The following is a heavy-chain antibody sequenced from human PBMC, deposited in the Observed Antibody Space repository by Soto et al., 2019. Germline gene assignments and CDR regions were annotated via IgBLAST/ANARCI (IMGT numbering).Heavy chain of an antibody. Sequence: SDTLSLTCTVAGGSISSYYWSWIRQPPGKGLEWIGYIYYSGSTNYNPSLKSRVTISVDTSKNQFSLKLSSVTAADTAVYYCARGPTYYDILTGYSYYFDYWGQGTLVTVS. D-gene: IGHD3-9*01. CDR2: IYYSGST. CDR3: ARGPTYYDILTGYSYYFDY. J-gene: IGHJ4*02. V-gene: IGHV4-59*01. CDR1: GGSISSYY.